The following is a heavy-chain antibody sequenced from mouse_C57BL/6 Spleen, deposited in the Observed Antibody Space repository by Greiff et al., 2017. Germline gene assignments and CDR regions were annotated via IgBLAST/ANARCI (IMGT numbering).Heavy chain of an antibody. Sequence: QVQLQQPGAELVRPGSSVKLSCKASGYTFTSYWMDWVKQRPGQGLEWIGNIYPSDSETHYNQKFKDKATLTVDKSSSTAYMQLSSLTSEDSAVYYCARKEVYDGYYVSSYWGQGTLVTVSA. J-gene: IGHJ3*01. CDR1: GYTFTSYW. CDR3: ARKEVYDGYYVSSY. V-gene: IGHV1-61*01. CDR2: IYPSDSET. D-gene: IGHD2-3*01.